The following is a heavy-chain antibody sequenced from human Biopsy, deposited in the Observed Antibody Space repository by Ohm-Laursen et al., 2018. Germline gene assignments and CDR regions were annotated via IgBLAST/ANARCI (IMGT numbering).Heavy chain of an antibody. CDR3: AKVNRAYLVRVPVVTYFFDS. D-gene: IGHD2/OR15-2a*01. Sequence: SLRLSCTASGFTFDDYAMHWIRQAPGKGLEWVSGISWNSGSIQYADSVKGRFTISRDNARNSLFLQMNSLRPEDTALYYCAKVNRAYLVRVPVVTYFFDSWGQGTLVTVSS. CDR2: ISWNSGSI. V-gene: IGHV3-9*01. CDR1: GFTFDDYA. J-gene: IGHJ4*02.